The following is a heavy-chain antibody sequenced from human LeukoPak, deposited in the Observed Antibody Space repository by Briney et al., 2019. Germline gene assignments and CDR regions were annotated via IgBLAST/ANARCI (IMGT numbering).Heavy chain of an antibody. V-gene: IGHV3-30-3*01. CDR3: ARAKRVGATTGKYWFDP. Sequence: GGSLRLSCAASGFTFSSYAMHWVRQAPGKGLEWVAVISYDGSNKYYADSVKGRFTISRDNAKNSLYLQMNSLRAEDTAVYYCARAKRVGATTGKYWFDPWGQGTLVTVSS. J-gene: IGHJ5*02. D-gene: IGHD1-26*01. CDR2: ISYDGSNK. CDR1: GFTFSSYA.